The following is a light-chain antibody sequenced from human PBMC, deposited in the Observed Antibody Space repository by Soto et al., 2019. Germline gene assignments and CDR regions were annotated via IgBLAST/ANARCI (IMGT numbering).Light chain of an antibody. CDR2: TND. CDR3: AAWDDSLIGPV. Sequence: QSVLTQPPSASGTPGQRVTISCSGSSSNIGSNTVNWYQQFPGTAPKLLISTNDQRPSGVPDRFSGSKSGTSASLAISGLQSEDEADYHCAAWDDSLIGPVFGGGTKLTVL. J-gene: IGLJ3*02. V-gene: IGLV1-44*01. CDR1: SSNIGSNT.